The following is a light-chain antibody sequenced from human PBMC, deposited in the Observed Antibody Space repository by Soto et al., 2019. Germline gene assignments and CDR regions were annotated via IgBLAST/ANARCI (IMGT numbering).Light chain of an antibody. Sequence: SYELTQPLSVSVALGQTATITCGGNNIGSRSVHWHQQKPGQAPVLVIYKDTNRPSGIPERFSGSNSGNTATLTISRAQAGDEADYYCQVWDSSSVVFGGGTQLTVL. CDR1: NIGSRS. CDR2: KDT. CDR3: QVWDSSSVV. J-gene: IGLJ2*01. V-gene: IGLV3-9*01.